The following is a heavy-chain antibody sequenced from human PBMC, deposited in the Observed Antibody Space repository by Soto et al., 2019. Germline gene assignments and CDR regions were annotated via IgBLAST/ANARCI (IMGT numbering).Heavy chain of an antibody. CDR3: ARRGDIVVVVAASYYFDY. CDR2: INHSGST. CDR1: CGSFSGYY. V-gene: IGHV4-34*01. Sequence: PSDTLSITCAVYCGSFSGYYWSWIRQPPGKGLEWIGEINHSGSTNYNPSLKSRVTISVDTSKNQFSLKLSSVTAADTAVYYCARRGDIVVVVAASYYFDYWGQGTLVTVSS. J-gene: IGHJ4*02. D-gene: IGHD2-15*01.